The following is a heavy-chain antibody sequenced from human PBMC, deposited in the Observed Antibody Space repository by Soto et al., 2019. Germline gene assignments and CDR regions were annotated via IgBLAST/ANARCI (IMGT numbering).Heavy chain of an antibody. CDR2: INAGYGNT. CDR1: GYTFSSYA. Sequence: GASVKVSCKASGYTFSSYAMHWVRQAPGQRLEWMGWINAGYGNTKSSQKFQDRVTISRDTSGSTAYMELTSLRSEDTAVYYCARDTGDGTFDFWGQGTLVTAPQ. D-gene: IGHD7-27*01. V-gene: IGHV1-3*01. CDR3: ARDTGDGTFDF. J-gene: IGHJ4*02.